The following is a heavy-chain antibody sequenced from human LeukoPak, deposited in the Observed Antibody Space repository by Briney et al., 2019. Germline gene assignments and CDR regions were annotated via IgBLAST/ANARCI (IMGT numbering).Heavy chain of an antibody. J-gene: IGHJ4*02. CDR3: HYGGNS. CDR2: IWYDGSNK. CDR1: GFPFSSYG. V-gene: IGHV3-33*01. D-gene: IGHD4-23*01. Sequence: RSLRLSCAASGFPFSSYGMHWVRQAPGKGLEWVAVIWYDGSNKYYADSVKGRFTISRDNSKSTLYLQMNSLRAEDTAVYYCHYGGNSWGQGTLVTVSS.